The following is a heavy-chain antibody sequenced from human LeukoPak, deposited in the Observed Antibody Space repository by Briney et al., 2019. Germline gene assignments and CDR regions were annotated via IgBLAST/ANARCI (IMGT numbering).Heavy chain of an antibody. D-gene: IGHD2-2*01. CDR3: ARDGGLVVPTAPAAFDI. CDR2: FYTNGST. V-gene: IGHV4-4*07. Sequence: PPGLPLTVSCASMSYFYWSWIRQAAREAPEWVGGFYTNGSTIYNPSLNSRVTMSLDTSKNQFSLKLHSVTAADTAMYYCARDGGLVVPTAPAAFDIWGQGTMVTVSS. J-gene: IGHJ3*02. CDR1: CASMSYFY.